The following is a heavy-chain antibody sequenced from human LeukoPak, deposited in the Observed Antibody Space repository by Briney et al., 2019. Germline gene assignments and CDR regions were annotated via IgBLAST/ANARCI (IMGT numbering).Heavy chain of an antibody. D-gene: IGHD2-2*02. Sequence: SETLSLTCAVYGGSFSGYYWSWIRQPPGKGLEWIGYIYYSGSTNYNPSLKSRVTISVDTSKNQFSLKLSSVTAADTAVYYCARDVRYPNPTLDYWGQGTLVTVSS. CDR2: IYYSGST. J-gene: IGHJ4*02. V-gene: IGHV4-59*01. CDR3: ARDVRYPNPTLDY. CDR1: GGSFSGYY.